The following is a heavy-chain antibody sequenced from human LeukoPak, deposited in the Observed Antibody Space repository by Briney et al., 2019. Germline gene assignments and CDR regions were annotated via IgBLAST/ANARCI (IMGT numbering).Heavy chain of an antibody. V-gene: IGHV3-11*04. D-gene: IGHD6-13*01. J-gene: IGHJ4*02. Sequence: GGSLRLSCAASGFTFSDYHMNWIRQAPGKGLEGVSHISSIGSTIYYADSVKGRFTISRDNAKNSLYLQMNSLRAEDTAVYYCARDGGSSWYFDYWGQGTLATVSS. CDR2: ISSIGSTI. CDR3: ARDGGSSWYFDY. CDR1: GFTFSDYH.